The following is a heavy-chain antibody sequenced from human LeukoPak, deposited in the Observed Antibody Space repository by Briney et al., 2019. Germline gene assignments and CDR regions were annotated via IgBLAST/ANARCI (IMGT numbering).Heavy chain of an antibody. CDR3: AKSNGYGLVDI. CDR2: ISSSTRTI. CDR1: GFTFSNYR. J-gene: IGHJ3*02. Sequence: GGSLRLSCAASGFTFSNYRMNWVRQAPGKGLEWLSYISSSTRTIYYADSVKGRFTISRDNAKNSLYLQMTSLRAEDTAVYYCAKSNGYGLVDIWGQGTMVTVSS. D-gene: IGHD3-10*01. V-gene: IGHV3-48*01.